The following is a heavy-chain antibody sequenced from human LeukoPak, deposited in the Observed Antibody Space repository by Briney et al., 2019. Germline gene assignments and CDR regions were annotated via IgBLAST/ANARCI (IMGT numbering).Heavy chain of an antibody. CDR3: AKVKAVAGTNFDY. D-gene: IGHD6-19*01. J-gene: IGHJ4*02. CDR1: GFTFSSNG. V-gene: IGHV3-30*18. Sequence: GRSLRLSCAASGFTFSSNGMHWIRQAPGKGLEWVAVISFDGSNKYYADSVKGRFTISRDNSKNTLYLQMNSLRAEDTAVYYCAKVKAVAGTNFDYWGQGTLVTVSS. CDR2: ISFDGSNK.